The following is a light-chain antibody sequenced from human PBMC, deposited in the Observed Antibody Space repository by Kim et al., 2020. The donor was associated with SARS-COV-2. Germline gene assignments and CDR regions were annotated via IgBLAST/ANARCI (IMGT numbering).Light chain of an antibody. Sequence: YPVERDTLTCRASQSVNTKLAWYQQKGGRPPRILIYGASTRATGVPARFSGSGCGTDFTLTISSLQSEDFAVYYCEQYHDWAETFGQGTEV. CDR1: QSVNTK. J-gene: IGKJ1*01. CDR2: GAS. CDR3: EQYHDWAET. V-gene: IGKV3D-15*01.